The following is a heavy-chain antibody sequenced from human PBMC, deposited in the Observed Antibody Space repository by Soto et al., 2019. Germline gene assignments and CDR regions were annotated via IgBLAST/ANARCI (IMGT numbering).Heavy chain of an antibody. CDR2: ISGSGGST. CDR3: AKDPLDYYGSSFNWFDP. CDR1: GFIFSDHA. Sequence: GGSLRLSCEASGFIFSDHAMSWVRQAPGKGLEWVSAISGSGGSTYYADSVKGRFTISRDNSKNTLYLQMNSLRAEDTAVYYCAKDPLDYYGSSFNWFDPWGQGTLVTVSS. V-gene: IGHV3-23*01. D-gene: IGHD3-10*01. J-gene: IGHJ5*02.